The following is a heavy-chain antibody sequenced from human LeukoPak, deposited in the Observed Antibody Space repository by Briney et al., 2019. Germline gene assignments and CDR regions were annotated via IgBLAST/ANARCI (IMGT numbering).Heavy chain of an antibody. CDR2: IYYNGIS. D-gene: IGHD1-26*01. Sequence: SETLSLTCTVSGGSISGYYWSWIRQPPGKGLEWIAYIYYNGISNYNPSLKSRVIISVDSSKNQFSLKLTSVTAADTAVYYCARDNSGSYYPEFDYWGQGTLVTVSS. J-gene: IGHJ4*02. CDR3: ARDNSGSYYPEFDY. CDR1: GGSISGYY. V-gene: IGHV4-59*01.